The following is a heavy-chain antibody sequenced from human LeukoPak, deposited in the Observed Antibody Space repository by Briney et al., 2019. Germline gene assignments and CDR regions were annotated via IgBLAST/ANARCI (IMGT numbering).Heavy chain of an antibody. V-gene: IGHV4-39*01. Sequence: SETLSLTCTVSGGSISTGSYYWGWIRQPPGKGPEWIGSISYSGSTYYNPSLESRVSISEDTSKSQFSLELSSVTAADTAVYYCVRQPLLFTTRGGFDYWGQGTPVTVST. CDR1: GGSISTGSYY. D-gene: IGHD3-22*01. J-gene: IGHJ4*02. CDR2: ISYSGST. CDR3: VRQPLLFTTRGGFDY.